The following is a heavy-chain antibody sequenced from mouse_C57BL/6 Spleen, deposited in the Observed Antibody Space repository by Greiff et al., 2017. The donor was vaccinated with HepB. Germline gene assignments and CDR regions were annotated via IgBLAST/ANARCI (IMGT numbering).Heavy chain of an antibody. Sequence: EVKVVESGGGLVQPKGSLKLSCAASGFSFNTYAMNWVRRAPGKGLEWVARIRSKSNNYATYYADSVKDRVTISRDDSESMLYLQMNNLKTEDTAMYDCVRHEDYAFAYWGQGTLVTVSA. D-gene: IGHD2-4*01. CDR2: IRSKSNNYAT. CDR1: GFSFNTYA. CDR3: VRHEDYAFAY. J-gene: IGHJ3*01. V-gene: IGHV10-1*01.